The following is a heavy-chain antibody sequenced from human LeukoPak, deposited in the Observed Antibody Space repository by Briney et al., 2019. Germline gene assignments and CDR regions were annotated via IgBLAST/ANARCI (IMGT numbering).Heavy chain of an antibody. CDR2: ISASGGST. CDR1: GFTFSSYA. Sequence: GGSLRLSCAASGFTFSSYAMSWVRQAPGKGLEWVSAISASGGSTYYADSVKGRFTISRDSPKNTLYLQMNSLRAEDTAVYYCAKSDHRYLGGGSCPLSAFDIWRQGTMVTVSS. J-gene: IGHJ3*02. V-gene: IGHV3-23*01. D-gene: IGHD2-15*01. CDR3: AKSDHRYLGGGSCPLSAFDI.